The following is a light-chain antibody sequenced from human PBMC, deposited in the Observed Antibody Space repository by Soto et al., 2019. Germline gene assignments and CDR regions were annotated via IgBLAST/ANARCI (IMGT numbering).Light chain of an antibody. CDR1: SSNIGAGYD. CDR3: QAYDNSLGVSVL. Sequence: QSVLTQPPSVSGAPGQTVTISCSGSSSNIGAGYDVHWYQQLPGKVPKLVIYDTFNRPSGVPDRFSGSKSGTSASLAITGRQAEDEADYYCQAYDNSLGVSVLFRGGTKVTVL. CDR2: DTF. V-gene: IGLV1-40*01. J-gene: IGLJ3*02.